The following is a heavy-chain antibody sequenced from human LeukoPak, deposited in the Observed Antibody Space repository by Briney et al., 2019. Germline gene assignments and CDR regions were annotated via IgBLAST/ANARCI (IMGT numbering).Heavy chain of an antibody. D-gene: IGHD4-23*01. J-gene: IGHJ4*02. CDR3: ASEYDYGGPFDY. V-gene: IGHV4-59*01. CDR1: GGSISSYY. CDR2: IYYSGST. Sequence: SETLSLTCTVSGGSISSYYWSWIRQPPGKGLEWIGYIYYSGSTNYNPSLKSRVTISVDTSKNQFSLKLSSVTAADTAAYYCASEYDYGGPFDYWGQGTLVTVSS.